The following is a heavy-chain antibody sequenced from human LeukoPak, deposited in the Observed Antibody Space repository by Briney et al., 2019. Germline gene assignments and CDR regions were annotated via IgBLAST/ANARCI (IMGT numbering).Heavy chain of an antibody. J-gene: IGHJ1*01. CDR2: INWNGGST. CDR1: GFTFDDYG. V-gene: IGHV3-20*04. Sequence: GGSLRLSCAASGFTFDDYGMSWVRQAPGKGLEWVSGINWNGGSTGYADSVKGRFTISRDNSKNTLYLQMNSLRAEDTAVYYCAKGSLWFDQHWGQGTLVTVSS. CDR3: AKGSLWFDQH. D-gene: IGHD3-10*01.